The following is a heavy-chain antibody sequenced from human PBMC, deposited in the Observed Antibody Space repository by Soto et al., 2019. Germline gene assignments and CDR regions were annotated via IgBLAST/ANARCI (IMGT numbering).Heavy chain of an antibody. CDR2: INHSGIT. Sequence: SETLSLTCAVYGGSFSGYYWSWIRQPPGKGLEWLGEINHSGITDYNPSLKSRITISIDTSKKQFSLKLNSVTAADTAVYYCAIGPRMWLAGGGYWGQGTQLTVSS. V-gene: IGHV4-34*01. CDR1: GGSFSGYY. D-gene: IGHD6-19*01. CDR3: AIGPRMWLAGGGY. J-gene: IGHJ4*02.